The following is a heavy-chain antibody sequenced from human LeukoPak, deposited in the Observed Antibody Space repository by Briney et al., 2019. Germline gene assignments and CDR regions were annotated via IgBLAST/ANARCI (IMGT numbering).Heavy chain of an antibody. D-gene: IGHD3-22*01. Sequence: SETLSLTCTVSGGSISNYYWSWIRQPPGKELEWIGYIYYSGSTNYNPSLKSRVTISVDKSKNQFSLKLSSVTAADTAVYYCARSRGSSGYPYYYYYMDVWGKGTTVTISS. CDR2: IYYSGST. J-gene: IGHJ6*03. CDR3: ARSRGSSGYPYYYYYMDV. CDR1: GGSISNYY. V-gene: IGHV4-59*12.